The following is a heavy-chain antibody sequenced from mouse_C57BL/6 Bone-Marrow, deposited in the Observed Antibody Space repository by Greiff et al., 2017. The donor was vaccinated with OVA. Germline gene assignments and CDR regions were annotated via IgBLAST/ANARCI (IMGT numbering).Heavy chain of an antibody. CDR2: INPSNGGT. CDR3: ARSERRGSVVY. V-gene: IGHV1-53*01. Sequence: QVQLQQSGTELVKPGASVKLSCTASGYTFTSYWMHWVKQRPGQGLEWIGIINPSNGGTNYNEKFKSKATLTVDKSSSTAYMQLSSLTSEDSEVYYCARSERRGSVVYWGKGTTITVST. D-gene: IGHD3-1*01. J-gene: IGHJ2*01. CDR1: GYTFTSYW.